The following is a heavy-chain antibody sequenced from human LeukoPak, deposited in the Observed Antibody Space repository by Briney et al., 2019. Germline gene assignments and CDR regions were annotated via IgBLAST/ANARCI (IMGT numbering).Heavy chain of an antibody. CDR2: IYHSGST. V-gene: IGHV4-38-2*02. D-gene: IGHD3-10*01. Sequence: PSETLSLTCTVSGYSISSGYYWGWIRQPPGKGLEWIGSIYHSGSTYYNPSLKSRVTISVDTSKNQFSLKLSSVTAADTAVYYCARGPLYYGSGSYYTTHWFDPWGQGTLVTVSS. J-gene: IGHJ5*02. CDR3: ARGPLYYGSGSYYTTHWFDP. CDR1: GYSISSGYY.